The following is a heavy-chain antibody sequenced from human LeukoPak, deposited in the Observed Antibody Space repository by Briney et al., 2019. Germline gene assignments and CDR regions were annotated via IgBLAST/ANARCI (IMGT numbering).Heavy chain of an antibody. D-gene: IGHD6-13*01. V-gene: IGHV4-38-2*02. CDR3: AIRMAAAGTGNAFDI. CDR2: IYHSGST. CDR1: GYSISSGYY. Sequence: SETLSLTCTVSGYSISSGYYWGWIRQPPGKGLEWIGSIYHSGSTYYNPSLKSRVTISVDTSKNQFSLKLSSVTAADAAVYYCAIRMAAAGTGNAFDIWGQGTMVTVSS. J-gene: IGHJ3*02.